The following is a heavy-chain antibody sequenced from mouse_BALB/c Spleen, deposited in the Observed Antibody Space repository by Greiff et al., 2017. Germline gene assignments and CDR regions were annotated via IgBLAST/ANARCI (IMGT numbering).Heavy chain of an antibody. J-gene: IGHJ4*01. CDR1: GFTFSSYT. Sequence: EVQVVESGGGLVQPGGSLKLSCAASGFTFSSYTMSWVRQTPEKRLEWVASISNGGGSTYYPDTVKGRFTISRDNDKNTLYLQMSRLKSEDTAMYYCARGRNYDYEDAMDYWGQGTSVTVAS. CDR3: ARGRNYDYEDAMDY. V-gene: IGHV5-12-2*01. CDR2: ISNGGGST. D-gene: IGHD2-4*01.